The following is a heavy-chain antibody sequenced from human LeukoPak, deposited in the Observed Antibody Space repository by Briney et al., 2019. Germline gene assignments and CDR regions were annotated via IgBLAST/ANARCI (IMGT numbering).Heavy chain of an antibody. Sequence: PSETLSLTCSVSGGSISSDTYYWGWIRQPPGKGLEWIGSIYYSGITYYNPSLESRVTISVDTSKNRFSLKMSCVTAADTAVYYCASGLTETTYHAIFFDYWGQGTLVTVSS. CDR1: GGSISSDTYY. D-gene: IGHD4-17*01. CDR2: IYYSGIT. J-gene: IGHJ4*02. CDR3: ASGLTETTYHAIFFDY. V-gene: IGHV4-39*01.